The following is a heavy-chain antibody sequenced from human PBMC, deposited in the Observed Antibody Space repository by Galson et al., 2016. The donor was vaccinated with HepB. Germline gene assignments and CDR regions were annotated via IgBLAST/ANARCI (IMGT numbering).Heavy chain of an antibody. Sequence: CAISGDSVSSNSAAWNWIRQSPSRGLEWLGRTYYRSKWYYDYAVPVKGRITINPDTSKNQFSLHLNSVTPEDTAVYYCARDLGGAYGTGRSLDYWGQGTLVTVSS. J-gene: IGHJ4*02. CDR2: TYYRSKWYY. CDR3: ARDLGGAYGTGRSLDY. D-gene: IGHD1-1*01. V-gene: IGHV6-1*01. CDR1: GDSVSSNSAA.